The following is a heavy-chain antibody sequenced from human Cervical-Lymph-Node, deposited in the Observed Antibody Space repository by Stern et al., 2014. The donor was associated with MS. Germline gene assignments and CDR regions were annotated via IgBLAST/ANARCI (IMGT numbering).Heavy chain of an antibody. CDR1: GFTFSSYS. V-gene: IGHV3-21*01. CDR2: ISSSSSYI. Sequence: VQLVQSGGGLVKPGGSLRLSCAASGFTFSSYSMNWVRQAPGKGLEWVSSISSSSSYIYYADSVKGRFTISRDNAKNSLYLQMNSLRAEDTAVYYCARGRWELFRGGDYWGQGTLVTVSS. CDR3: ARGRWELFRGGDY. D-gene: IGHD1-26*01. J-gene: IGHJ4*02.